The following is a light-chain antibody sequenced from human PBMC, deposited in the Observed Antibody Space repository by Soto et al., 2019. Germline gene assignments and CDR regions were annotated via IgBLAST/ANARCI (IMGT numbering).Light chain of an antibody. CDR3: QQYYSTPFT. V-gene: IGKV4-1*01. Sequence: DIVMTQSPDSLAVSLGERATINCKSSQSVLSSSNNKNYLTWYQQKPGQPPKLLIYWASTRESGVPDRFSGSGSGTDFTLTISSLQAGDVAVYYCQQYYSTPFTFGPGTKVDIK. CDR1: QSVLSSSNNKNY. J-gene: IGKJ3*01. CDR2: WAS.